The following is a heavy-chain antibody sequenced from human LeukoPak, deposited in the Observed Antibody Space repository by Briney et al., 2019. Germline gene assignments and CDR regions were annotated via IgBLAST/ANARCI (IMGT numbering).Heavy chain of an antibody. J-gene: IGHJ4*02. CDR1: GYSISSGYY. Sequence: SETLSLTCTVSGYSISSGYYWGWIRQPPGKALEWIGSIYHSGSTYYNPSLKSRVTISVDTSKNHFSLKLSSVTAADMAVYYCAANSADYNTLGSSYKVWGQGTLVTVPS. V-gene: IGHV4-38-2*02. CDR2: IYHSGST. CDR3: AANSADYNTLGSSYKV. D-gene: IGHD3-10*01.